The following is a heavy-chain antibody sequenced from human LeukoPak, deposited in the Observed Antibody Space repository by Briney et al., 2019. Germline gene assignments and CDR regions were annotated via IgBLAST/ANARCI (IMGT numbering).Heavy chain of an antibody. Sequence: SETLHLTCAVHGASFRDDFWSWIRQAPGQGQEWIGEINYGGTTNYNPSLMSRVSVSVDRSKNQFSLMMRSVTAADTATYYCARFSTITPGDWGDAFDFWGQGTMVSISA. J-gene: IGHJ3*01. CDR2: INYGGTT. CDR3: ARFSTITPGDWGDAFDF. D-gene: IGHD2-21*02. V-gene: IGHV4-34*01. CDR1: GASFRDDF.